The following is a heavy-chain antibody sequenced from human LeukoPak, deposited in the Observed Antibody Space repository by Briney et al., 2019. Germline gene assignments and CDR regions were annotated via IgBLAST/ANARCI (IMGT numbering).Heavy chain of an antibody. CDR2: IYYSGST. V-gene: IGHV4-59*01. Sequence: KPSETLSLTCSVSGGSITSYYWSWIRQPPGKGLEWIGYIYYSGSTNYNPSLKSRVTIAVDTSKNQFSLKLSSVTAADTAVYYCARLDRLIHFDYWGQGTLVTVSS. CDR3: ARLDRLIHFDY. D-gene: IGHD1-1*01. J-gene: IGHJ4*02. CDR1: GGSITSYY.